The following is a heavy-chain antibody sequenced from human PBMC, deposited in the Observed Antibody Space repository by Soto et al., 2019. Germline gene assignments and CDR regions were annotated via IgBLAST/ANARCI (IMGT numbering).Heavy chain of an antibody. Sequence: PGGSLKLSRIASGFTFRDSAMHWVRQAPGKGLEWVAVVSHDGSNPHYADSVKGRFTISRDSSKNTVSLEMTSLRAEDTAVYYCAKGGRQWLVTSDFNYWGQGA. CDR1: GFTFRDSA. D-gene: IGHD6-19*01. V-gene: IGHV3-30-3*01. CDR2: VSHDGSNP. J-gene: IGHJ4*02. CDR3: AKGGRQWLVTSDFNY.